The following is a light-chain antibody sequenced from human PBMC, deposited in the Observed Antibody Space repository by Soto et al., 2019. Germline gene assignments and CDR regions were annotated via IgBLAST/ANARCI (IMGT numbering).Light chain of an antibody. CDR3: QQYYSTPRT. Sequence: DIVMTQSPDSLAVSLGERATINCKSSQSVLYSSNNKNYLAWYQQKPGQPPKLLIYWASTRESGVPDRFSGSGSGTDFTLTISSLQAEDVAVYYCQQYYSTPRTFGQGTKVALK. CDR2: WAS. J-gene: IGKJ1*01. CDR1: QSVLYSSNNKNY. V-gene: IGKV4-1*01.